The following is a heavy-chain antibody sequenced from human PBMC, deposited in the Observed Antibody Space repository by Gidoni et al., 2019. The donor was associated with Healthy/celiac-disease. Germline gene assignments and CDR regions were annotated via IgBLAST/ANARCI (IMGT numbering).Heavy chain of an antibody. CDR1: GGSISRGGYY. J-gene: IGHJ6*02. V-gene: IGHV4-31*03. D-gene: IGHD3-9*01. Sequence: QVQLQESGPGLVKPSQTLSLTCTVSGGSISRGGYYWSWIRQHPGKGLEWIGYIYYSGSTYYNPSLKSRVTISVDTSKNQFSLKLSSVTAADTAVYYCARAGVLRYFDWLSGDYGMDVWGQGTTVTVSS. CDR3: ARAGVLRYFDWLSGDYGMDV. CDR2: IYYSGST.